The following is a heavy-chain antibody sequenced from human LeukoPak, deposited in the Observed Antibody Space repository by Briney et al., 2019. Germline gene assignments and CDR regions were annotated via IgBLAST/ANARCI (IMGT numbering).Heavy chain of an antibody. CDR1: GFTFSHYG. V-gene: IGHV3-33*06. CDR3: AKDAQRGFDYSNSLEY. CDR2: IWNDGSNK. Sequence: PGRSLRLSCAASGFTFSHYGMHWVRQAPGRGLERVAVIWNDGSNKYYADSVKGRFTISRDNSQNTVDLHMNSLRAEDTAVYYCAKDAQRGFDYSNSLEYWGQGTPVTVSS. D-gene: IGHD4-11*01. J-gene: IGHJ4*02.